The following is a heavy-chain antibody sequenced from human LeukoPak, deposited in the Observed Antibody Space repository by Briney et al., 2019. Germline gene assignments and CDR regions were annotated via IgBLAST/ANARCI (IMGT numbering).Heavy chain of an antibody. CDR1: GYTFTSYY. D-gene: IGHD3-10*01. Sequence: ASVKVSCKASGYTFTSYYMHWVRQATGQGLEWMGWMNPNSGNTGYAQKFQGRVTMTRNTSISTAYMELSSLRSEDTAVYYCARGNTMVRGVIMGYWGQGTLVTVSS. CDR3: ARGNTMVRGVIMGY. V-gene: IGHV1-8*02. CDR2: MNPNSGNT. J-gene: IGHJ4*02.